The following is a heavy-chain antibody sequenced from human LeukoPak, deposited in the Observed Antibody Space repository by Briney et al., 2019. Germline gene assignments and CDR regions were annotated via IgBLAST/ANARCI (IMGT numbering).Heavy chain of an antibody. V-gene: IGHV4-34*01. D-gene: IGHD1-26*01. CDR3: ARASGAYLD. CDR2: INHSGRT. J-gene: IGHJ4*02. Sequence: PSETLSLTCAVYGGSFSGYFWSWLRQPPGRGLEWIGEINHSGRTNYNPTLKSPVTMSVDTSKSQFSLKLSSVTVADTAVYYCARASGAYLDWGQGALVIVSS. CDR1: GGSFSGYF.